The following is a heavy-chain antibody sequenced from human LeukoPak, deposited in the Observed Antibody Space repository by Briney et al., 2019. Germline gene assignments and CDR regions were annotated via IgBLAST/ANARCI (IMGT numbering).Heavy chain of an antibody. J-gene: IGHJ4*02. CDR1: GFTFSSYS. D-gene: IGHD6-19*01. Sequence: QSGGSLRLSCAASGFTFSSYSMNWVRQAPGKGLEWVSYISSSSSTIYYADSVKGRFTISRDNAKNSLYLQMNSLRAEDTAVYYCARDGSGRLSGWENDLYYFDYWGQGTLVTVSS. CDR2: ISSSSSTI. CDR3: ARDGSGRLSGWENDLYYFDY. V-gene: IGHV3-48*04.